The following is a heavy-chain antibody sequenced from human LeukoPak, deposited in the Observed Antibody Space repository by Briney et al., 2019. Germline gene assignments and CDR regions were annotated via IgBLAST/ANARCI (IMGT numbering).Heavy chain of an antibody. V-gene: IGHV4-39*01. CDR2: IDSSGTT. Sequence: SETLSLTCTVSGASISRGTYYWGWIRQSPEKGLEWIGSIDSSGTTHYNSSLKSRVIISVDTSKNQVSLNLTSVTFADTAVYYCARHGYIQFWLYWGQGTQVIVSS. D-gene: IGHD5-18*01. J-gene: IGHJ4*02. CDR1: GASISRGTYY. CDR3: ARHGYIQFWLY.